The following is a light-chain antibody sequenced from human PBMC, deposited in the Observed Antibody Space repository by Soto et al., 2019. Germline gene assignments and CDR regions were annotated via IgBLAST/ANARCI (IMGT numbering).Light chain of an antibody. Sequence: DIQMTQSPSTLSASVGDRVTIACRASQSISSWLAWYQQKPGKAPKLLIYDMSSLESGVPSRFSGTGSGTEFTLTISSLQPDDFATYYCQHYNSYPWTFGQGTKVDIK. CDR2: DMS. V-gene: IGKV1-5*01. CDR1: QSISSW. J-gene: IGKJ1*01. CDR3: QHYNSYPWT.